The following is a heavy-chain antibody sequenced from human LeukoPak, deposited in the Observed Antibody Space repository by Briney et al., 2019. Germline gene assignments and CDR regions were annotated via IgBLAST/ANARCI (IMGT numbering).Heavy chain of an antibody. Sequence: SETLSLTCTVSGGSISSGDYYWSWIRQPPGKGLEWIGYIYYSGSTYYNPSLKSRVTISVDTSKNQFSLKLSSVTAADTAVYYCARYVVWQLVPPGTNWFDPWGQGTLVTVSS. CDR1: GGSISSGDYY. J-gene: IGHJ5*02. V-gene: IGHV4-30-4*08. D-gene: IGHD6-6*01. CDR2: IYYSGST. CDR3: ARYVVWQLVPPGTNWFDP.